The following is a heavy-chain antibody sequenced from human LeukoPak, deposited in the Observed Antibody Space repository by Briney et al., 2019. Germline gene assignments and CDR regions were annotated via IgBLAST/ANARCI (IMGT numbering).Heavy chain of an antibody. CDR1: GYTFTSYY. CDR3: ARDRDYGDHYWIFDY. Sequence: ASVKVSCKASGYTFTSYYMHWVRQAPGQGLEWMGIINPSGGSTSYAQKFQGRVTMTRDTFTSTVYMELSSLRSEDTAVYYCARDRDYGDHYWIFDYWGQGTLATVSS. J-gene: IGHJ4*02. D-gene: IGHD4-17*01. V-gene: IGHV1-46*01. CDR2: INPSGGST.